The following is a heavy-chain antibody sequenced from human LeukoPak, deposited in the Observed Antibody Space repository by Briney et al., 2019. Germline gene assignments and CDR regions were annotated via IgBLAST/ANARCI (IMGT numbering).Heavy chain of an antibody. CDR2: ISGSGIST. CDR1: GFPFSTFA. CDR3: AKDEQPGGG. V-gene: IGHV3-23*01. J-gene: IGHJ2*01. Sequence: GGSLRLSXAASGFPFSTFAMNWVRQAPGKGLEWVSAISGSGISTHYVDSVKGRFTISRDNSKNTLYLQMNSLRAEDTAVYYCAKDEQPGGGRGRGTLVTVSS. D-gene: IGHD1/OR15-1a*01.